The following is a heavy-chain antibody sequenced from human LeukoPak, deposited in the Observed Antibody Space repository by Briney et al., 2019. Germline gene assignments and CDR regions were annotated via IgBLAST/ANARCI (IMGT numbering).Heavy chain of an antibody. Sequence: GESLKISCKGSGYRFTDYWTGWVRPMPGKGLEWMGIIYPGDSDTTYSPSFQGPVTISADKSINAAHLQWSSLKASDTAMYYCARGAAGTPPDYYYFGLEVWGQGKTVRVSS. V-gene: IGHV5-51*01. CDR3: ARGAAGTPPDYYYFGLEV. CDR2: IYPGDSDT. J-gene: IGHJ6*02. D-gene: IGHD6-13*01. CDR1: GYRFTDYW.